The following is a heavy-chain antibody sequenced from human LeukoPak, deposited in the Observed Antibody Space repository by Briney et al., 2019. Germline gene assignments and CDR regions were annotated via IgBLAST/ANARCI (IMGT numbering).Heavy chain of an antibody. J-gene: IGHJ4*02. Sequence: GGSLRLSCAASGLTFSSYGMHWVRQAPGKGLEWVAFIRYDGSNQYYADSVKGRFTISRDSSKNTLYLQMNSLRGDDTAVYYCAKDQGGSSSWYSKFDYWGQGTLVTVSS. CDR3: AKDQGGSSSWYSKFDY. V-gene: IGHV3-30*02. CDR1: GLTFSSYG. CDR2: IRYDGSNQ. D-gene: IGHD6-13*01.